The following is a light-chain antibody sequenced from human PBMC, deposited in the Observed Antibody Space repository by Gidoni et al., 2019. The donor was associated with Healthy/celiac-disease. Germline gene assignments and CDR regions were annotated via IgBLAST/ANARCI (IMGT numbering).Light chain of an antibody. J-gene: IGLJ2*01. V-gene: IGLV2-14*01. CDR3: SSYTSSSTVV. Sequence: SALTQPASVSGSPGQSITISCTGTSSDVGGYNYVSLYQQPPGKAPKLMIYEVSNRPSGVSNRFSGSKSGNTASLTISGLQAEDEADYYCSSYTSSSTVVFGGGTKLTVL. CDR1: SSDVGGYNY. CDR2: EVS.